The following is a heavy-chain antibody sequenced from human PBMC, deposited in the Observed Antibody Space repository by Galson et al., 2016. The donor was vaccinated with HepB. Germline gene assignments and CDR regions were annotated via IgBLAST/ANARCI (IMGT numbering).Heavy chain of an antibody. Sequence: QSGAEVKKPGESLRISCKGSGYSFTNYRISWVRQMPGKGLEWMGRIDPSDSYTNYSPSFQGHVTISTDKSISTAYLQWSSLKAWDTAMYYCARHANPLYCSGGSCYNYYGMDVWGQGTTVTVSS. CDR3: ARHANPLYCSGGSCYNYYGMDV. CDR1: GYSFTNYR. D-gene: IGHD2-15*01. V-gene: IGHV5-10-1*01. CDR2: IDPSDSYT. J-gene: IGHJ6*02.